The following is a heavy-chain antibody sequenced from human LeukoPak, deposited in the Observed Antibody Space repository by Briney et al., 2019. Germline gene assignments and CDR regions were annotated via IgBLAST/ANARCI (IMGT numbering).Heavy chain of an antibody. CDR3: ARGNILSGYCFDF. CDR2: IHYTGGT. CDR1: GGSISGYY. Sequence: SETLSLTCAVYGGSISGYYWSWIRQPPGKGLEWVGEIHYTGGTSYNPSLKSRATISIDTSKNQLSLKLSSVAAADTAVYYCARGNILSGYCFDFWGQGALVTVSS. J-gene: IGHJ4*02. D-gene: IGHD3-9*01. V-gene: IGHV4-34*01.